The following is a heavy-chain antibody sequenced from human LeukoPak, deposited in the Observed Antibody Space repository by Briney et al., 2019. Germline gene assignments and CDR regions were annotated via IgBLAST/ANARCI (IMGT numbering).Heavy chain of an antibody. J-gene: IGHJ4*02. Sequence: GGSLRLSCAASGFSFSDYAIHWVRQAPGKGLEWVAVISFDGSNKYYADSVKGRFTISRDNSKNTLYLQMNSLRAEDTAVYYRAREVDTTMVLDYWGQGTLVTVSS. CDR2: ISFDGSNK. V-gene: IGHV3-30-3*01. CDR3: AREVDTTMVLDY. CDR1: GFSFSDYA. D-gene: IGHD5-18*01.